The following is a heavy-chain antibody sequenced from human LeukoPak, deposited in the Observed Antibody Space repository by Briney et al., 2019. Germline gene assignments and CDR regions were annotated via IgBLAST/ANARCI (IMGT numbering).Heavy chain of an antibody. J-gene: IGHJ4*02. CDR3: ARARDFDY. Sequence: SQTLSLTCAIAGDSVSSNSASWTWIRLSPSRGLEWLGRTYYRSKWYNDYAVSVKSRITINADTSKNQFSLQLNSVTPEDTAIYYCARARDFDYWGQGTLVTVSS. CDR1: GDSVSSNSAS. V-gene: IGHV6-1*01. D-gene: IGHD2-21*01. CDR2: TYYRSKWYN.